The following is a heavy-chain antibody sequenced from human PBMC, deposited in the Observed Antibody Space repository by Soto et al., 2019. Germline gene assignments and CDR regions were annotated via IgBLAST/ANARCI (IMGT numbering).Heavy chain of an antibody. D-gene: IGHD3-22*01. Sequence: PVGSLRLSCAASGFTFSSYSMNWVRQAPGKGLEWVSYISSSSSTIYYADSVKGRFTISRDNAKNSLYLQMNSLRDEDTAVYYCARDQGLYDSSSYPNYYYGMDVWGQGTTVTVSS. CDR3: ARDQGLYDSSSYPNYYYGMDV. CDR1: GFTFSSYS. J-gene: IGHJ6*02. CDR2: ISSSSSTI. V-gene: IGHV3-48*02.